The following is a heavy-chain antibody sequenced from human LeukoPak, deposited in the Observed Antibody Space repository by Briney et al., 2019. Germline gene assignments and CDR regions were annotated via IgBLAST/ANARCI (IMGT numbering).Heavy chain of an antibody. J-gene: IGHJ6*03. CDR2: ISSSSSYI. CDR3: ARDTPSSGWYTYYYYYYYMDV. V-gene: IGHV3-21*01. Sequence: GGSLRLSCAAFGFTFSNYNMNWVRQAPGKGLEWVSSISSSSSYIYYADSVRGRFTISRDNARNSLHLQMNSLRAEDTAVYYCARDTPSSGWYTYYYYYYYMDVWGKGTTVTVSS. CDR1: GFTFSNYN. D-gene: IGHD6-19*01.